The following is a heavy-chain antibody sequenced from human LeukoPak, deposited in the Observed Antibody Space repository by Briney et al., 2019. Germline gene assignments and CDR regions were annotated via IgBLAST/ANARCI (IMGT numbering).Heavy chain of an antibody. CDR3: ARDRSSDFWSGYYYPPYYYGMDV. D-gene: IGHD3-3*01. CDR1: GYTFTSYY. V-gene: IGHV1-46*01. Sequence: ASVKVSCKASGYTFTSYYMHWVRQAPGQGLEWMGIINPSGGSTSYAQKSQGRVTMTRDTSTSTVYMELSSLRSEDTAVYYCARDRSSDFWSGYYYPPYYYGMDVWGQGTTVTVSS. CDR2: INPSGGST. J-gene: IGHJ6*02.